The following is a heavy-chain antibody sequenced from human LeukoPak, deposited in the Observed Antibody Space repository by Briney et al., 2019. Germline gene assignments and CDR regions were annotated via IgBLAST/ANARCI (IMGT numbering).Heavy chain of an antibody. J-gene: IGHJ4*02. Sequence: GGSLRLSCTASGFTFGDYAMSWVRQAPGKGLEWVGFVRSKAYGGTTEYAASVKGRFTTSRDDSKSIAYLQMNSLKTEDTAVYYCTRALYCSGGSCWPFDYWGQGTLVTVSS. CDR3: TRALYCSGGSCWPFDY. CDR2: VRSKAYGGTT. V-gene: IGHV3-49*04. D-gene: IGHD2-15*01. CDR1: GFTFGDYA.